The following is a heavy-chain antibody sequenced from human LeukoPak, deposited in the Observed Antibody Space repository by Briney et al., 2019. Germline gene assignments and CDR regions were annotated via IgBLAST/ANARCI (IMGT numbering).Heavy chain of an antibody. J-gene: IGHJ6*03. CDR2: INHSGST. V-gene: IGHV4-38-2*02. D-gene: IGHD3-22*01. CDR3: ARQLMIDYYYYYYYMDV. CDR1: GYSISSDYY. Sequence: SETLSLTCSGSGYSISSDYYWGCIRQPPGKGLEWIGEINHSGSTNYNPSLKSRVTISIDTSKNQFSLKLSSVTAADTAVYYCARQLMIDYYYYYYYMDVWGRGTTVTISS.